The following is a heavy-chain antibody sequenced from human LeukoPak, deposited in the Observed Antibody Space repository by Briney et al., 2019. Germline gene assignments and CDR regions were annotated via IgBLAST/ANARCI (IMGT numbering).Heavy chain of an antibody. CDR3: ARVLSTGEPDGFGNYYYYYGMDV. Sequence: ASVKVSCKASGYTFTSYGISWVRQAPGQGLEWMGWISAYNGNTNYAQKLQGRVTMTTDTSTSTAYMELRSLRSDDTAVYYCARVLSTGEPDGFGNYYYYYGMDVWGQGTTVTVSS. D-gene: IGHD3-10*01. V-gene: IGHV1-18*01. CDR1: GYTFTSYG. CDR2: ISAYNGNT. J-gene: IGHJ6*02.